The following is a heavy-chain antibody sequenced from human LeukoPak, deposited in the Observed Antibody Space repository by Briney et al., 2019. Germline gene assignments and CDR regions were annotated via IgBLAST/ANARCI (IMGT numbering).Heavy chain of an antibody. CDR3: AKGGATICDN. CDR1: GFTVSGNY. D-gene: IGHD5-12*01. J-gene: IGHJ4*02. CDR2: INSNGSST. Sequence: GGSLRLSCAASGFTVSGNYMSWVRQAPGKGLVWVSRINSNGSSTNYADSVKGRLTISRDNAKNTLYLQMSSLRAEDTAVYYCAKGGATICDNWGQGTLVTVSS. V-gene: IGHV3-74*01.